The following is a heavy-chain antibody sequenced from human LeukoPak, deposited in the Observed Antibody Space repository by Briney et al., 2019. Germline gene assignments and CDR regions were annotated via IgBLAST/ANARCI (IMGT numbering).Heavy chain of an antibody. CDR1: GFTFSSYA. CDR3: AKDRAGGGDYYNWFDP. CDR2: ISSNGAST. D-gene: IGHD4-17*01. J-gene: IGHJ5*02. Sequence: GGSLRLSCAASGFTFSSYAMSWVRQAPGKGLEWVSGISSNGASTYYVDSVKGRFTISRDNSKNTLFLQMNSLRAEDTAVYYCAKDRAGGGDYYNWFDPWGQGTLVTVSS. V-gene: IGHV3-23*01.